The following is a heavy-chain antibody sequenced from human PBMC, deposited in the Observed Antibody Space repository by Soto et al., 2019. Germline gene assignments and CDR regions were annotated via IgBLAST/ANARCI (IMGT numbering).Heavy chain of an antibody. J-gene: IGHJ4*02. CDR1: GGSLIGYA. V-gene: IGHV1-69*13. CDR2: IIPIFGTA. Sequence: XSVKVSCNASGGSLIGYASIWVRRAPGQGLEWMGGIIPIFGTANYAQKFQGRVTITADESTTTAYMELSSLRSEDTAVYYCARDDRYSRSGKFDSWGQGTLVTVS. D-gene: IGHD6-13*01. CDR3: ARDDRYSRSGKFDS.